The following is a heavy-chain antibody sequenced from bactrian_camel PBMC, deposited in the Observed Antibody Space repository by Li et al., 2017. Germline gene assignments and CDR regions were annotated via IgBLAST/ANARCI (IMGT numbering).Heavy chain of an antibody. D-gene: IGHD4*01. J-gene: IGHJ7*01. CDR1: TDTYGSDC. CDR2: INIGGGTT. V-gene: IGHV3S25*01. Sequence: QLVESGGGSVQTGGSLRLSCAASTDTYGSDCMAWFRQAPGKGLEWVSCINIGGGTTYYADSVKGRFTISRDNAKNTVYLQMNSLKPEDTAVYYCVKDQFPTYNDRSYYGMDYWGKGTQVTVS.